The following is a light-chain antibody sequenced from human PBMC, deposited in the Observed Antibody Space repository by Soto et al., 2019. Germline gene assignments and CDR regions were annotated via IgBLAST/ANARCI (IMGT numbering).Light chain of an antibody. CDR1: SSNIGTKT. CDR3: AAWDDSLNGYV. Sequence: QSVLTQPPSASGTPGQRVTISCSGSSSNIGTKTVNWYQQLPGPAPKLLIYSDNQRPSGVPDRFSVSKSGTSASLAISGLQSEDEADDYCAAWDDSLNGYVFGTGTKLTVL. V-gene: IGLV1-44*01. CDR2: SDN. J-gene: IGLJ1*01.